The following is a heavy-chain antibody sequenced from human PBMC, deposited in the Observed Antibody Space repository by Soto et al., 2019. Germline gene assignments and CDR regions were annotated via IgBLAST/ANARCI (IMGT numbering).Heavy chain of an antibody. Sequence: QLQLQESGPGLVKPSETLSLTCTVSGGSISSSSYYWGWIRQPPGKGLEWIGSIYYSGSTYYNPSLKSRVTISVDTSKNQFSLKLSSVTAADTAVYYCARRSTTYYYGMDVWGQGTTVTVSS. J-gene: IGHJ6*02. D-gene: IGHD1-1*01. CDR1: GGSISSSSYY. CDR3: ARRSTTYYYGMDV. CDR2: IYYSGST. V-gene: IGHV4-39*01.